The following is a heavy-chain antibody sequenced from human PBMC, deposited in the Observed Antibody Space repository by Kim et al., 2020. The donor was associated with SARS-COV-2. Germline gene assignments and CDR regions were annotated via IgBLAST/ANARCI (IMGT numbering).Heavy chain of an antibody. CDR1: GYTFTSYA. D-gene: IGHD6-13*01. Sequence: ASVKVSCKASGYTFTSYAMHWVRQAPGQRLEWMGWINAGNGNTKYSQKFQGRVTITRDTSASTAYMELSSLRSEDTAVYYCARVTSSWGRRGGAFDIWGQGTMVTVSS. V-gene: IGHV1-3*01. J-gene: IGHJ3*02. CDR2: INAGNGNT. CDR3: ARVTSSWGRRGGAFDI.